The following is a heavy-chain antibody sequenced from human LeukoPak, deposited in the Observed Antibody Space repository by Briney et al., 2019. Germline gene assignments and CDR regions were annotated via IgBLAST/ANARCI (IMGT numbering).Heavy chain of an antibody. CDR2: INPNSGGT. J-gene: IGHJ5*02. CDR3: ARGDGYCSGGRCSRVWFDP. Sequence: ASVKVSCKAFGYTFTGYYMHWVRQAPGQGLEWMGWINPNSGGTDYAQKFQGRVTMTRDTSISTAYMDLSRLRSDDTAVYYCARGDGYCSGGRCSRVWFDPWGQGTLVTVSS. D-gene: IGHD2-15*01. CDR1: GYTFTGYY. V-gene: IGHV1-2*02.